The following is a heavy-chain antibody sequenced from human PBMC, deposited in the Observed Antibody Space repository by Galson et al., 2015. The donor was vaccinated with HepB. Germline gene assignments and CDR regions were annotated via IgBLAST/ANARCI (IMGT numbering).Heavy chain of an antibody. V-gene: IGHV3-23*01. Sequence: SLRLSCAASGFTFNSYAMTWVRQAPGKGLEWVSSISAGAASSFYADSVRGRVTVPTDSSKKNVYLQMNNLTVDDTAVYFCARSDNERGRLDSGDYYFGDWWGRGTLVTVST. D-gene: IGHD5-12*01. CDR2: ISAGAASS. J-gene: IGHJ2*01. CDR3: ARSDNERGRLDSGDYYFGDW. CDR1: GFTFNSYA.